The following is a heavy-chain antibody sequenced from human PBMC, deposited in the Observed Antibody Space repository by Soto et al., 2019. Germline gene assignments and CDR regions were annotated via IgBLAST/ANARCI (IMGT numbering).Heavy chain of an antibody. Sequence: QVQLVESGGGVVQPGRSLRLSCAASGFTFSSYGMHWVRQAPGKGLEWVAVIWYDGSKKYYADSVKGRFTISRDNSKNTLYLQMNSLRAEDTAVYYCAGDPGDYGDYAWFDPWGQGTLVTVSS. J-gene: IGHJ5*02. V-gene: IGHV3-33*01. D-gene: IGHD4-17*01. CDR2: IWYDGSKK. CDR1: GFTFSSYG. CDR3: AGDPGDYGDYAWFDP.